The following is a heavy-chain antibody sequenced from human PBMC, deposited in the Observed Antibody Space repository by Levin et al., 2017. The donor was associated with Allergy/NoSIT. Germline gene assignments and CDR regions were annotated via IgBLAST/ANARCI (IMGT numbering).Heavy chain of an antibody. J-gene: IGHJ2*01. Sequence: GGSLRLSCQGSGSSFTSQWIGWVRQKPGEGLEYMGIIYPGGSESRYSPSFQGQVTMSVDMSVSTAYLHWSSLQASYTAIYYCARLFSSSWSPIDWYFDLWGPGTLVTVSS. CDR2: IYPGGSES. CDR3: ARLFSSSWSPIDWYFDL. D-gene: IGHD6-13*01. V-gene: IGHV5-51*01. CDR1: GSSFTSQW.